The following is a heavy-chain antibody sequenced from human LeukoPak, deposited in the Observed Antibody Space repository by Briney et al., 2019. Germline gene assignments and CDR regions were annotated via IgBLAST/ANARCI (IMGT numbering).Heavy chain of an antibody. V-gene: IGHV3-30*02. D-gene: IGHD3-16*02. Sequence: GGSLRLSCAASGLIFSRSGMHWVRQAPGKGLEWVAFIRHDGSNDYYADSVRGRFTISRDNSKNTVYLQMNSLRGEDTAVYYCASTITFGGVIDYFDYWGQGTLVTVSS. CDR3: ASTITFGGVIDYFDY. CDR2: IRHDGSND. J-gene: IGHJ4*02. CDR1: GLIFSRSG.